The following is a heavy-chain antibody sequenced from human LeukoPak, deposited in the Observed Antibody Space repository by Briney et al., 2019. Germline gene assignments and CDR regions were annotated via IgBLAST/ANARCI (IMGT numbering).Heavy chain of an antibody. CDR1: GGTFSSYA. D-gene: IGHD3-10*01. CDR2: IIPILGIA. Sequence: SLQVSCKASGGTFSSYAISWVRQAPGQGLEWMGRIIPILGIANYAQKFQGRVTITADKSTSTAYMELSSLRSEDTAVYYCATVYYYGSGSSHRGYWGQGTLVTVSS. CDR3: ATVYYYGSGSSHRGY. J-gene: IGHJ4*02. V-gene: IGHV1-69*04.